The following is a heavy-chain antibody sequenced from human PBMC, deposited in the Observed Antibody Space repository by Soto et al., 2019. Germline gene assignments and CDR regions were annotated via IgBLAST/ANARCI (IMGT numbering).Heavy chain of an antibody. CDR2: ISGSGGST. CDR3: AKGDYDFWSGYSEYYYYYMDV. Sequence: TGGSLRLSCAASGFTFSSYAMSWVRQAPGKGLEWVSAISGSGGSTYYADSVKGRFTISRDNSKNTLYLQMNSLRAEDTAVYYCAKGDYDFWSGYSEYYYYYMDVWGKGTTVTVSS. CDR1: GFTFSSYA. V-gene: IGHV3-23*01. D-gene: IGHD3-3*01. J-gene: IGHJ6*03.